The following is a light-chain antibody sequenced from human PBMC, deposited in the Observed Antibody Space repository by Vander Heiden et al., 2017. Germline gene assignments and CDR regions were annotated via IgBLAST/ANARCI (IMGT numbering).Light chain of an antibody. J-gene: IGLJ2*01. CDR2: QDS. V-gene: IGLV3-1*01. Sequence: SYELTQPPPVSVSPGQTASITCSGDKLGDKYASWYQQKPGQSPVLVIYQDSKRPSGIPERFSGSNSGNTATLTISGTQAMDEADYYCQAWHSSTAVFGGGTKLTVL. CDR3: QAWHSSTAV. CDR1: KLGDKY.